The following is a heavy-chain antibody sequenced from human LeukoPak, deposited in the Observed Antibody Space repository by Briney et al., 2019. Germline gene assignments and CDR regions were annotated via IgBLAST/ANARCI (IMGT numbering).Heavy chain of an antibody. CDR2: IIPIFGTA. Sequence: GASVKVSCKASGGTFSSYAISWVRHAPGQGLEWMGRIIPIFGTANYAQKFQGRVTITTDESTSTAYMELSSLRSEDTAVYYCAREWELHLFDYWGQGTLVTVSS. V-gene: IGHV1-69*05. D-gene: IGHD1-26*01. CDR3: AREWELHLFDY. CDR1: GGTFSSYA. J-gene: IGHJ4*02.